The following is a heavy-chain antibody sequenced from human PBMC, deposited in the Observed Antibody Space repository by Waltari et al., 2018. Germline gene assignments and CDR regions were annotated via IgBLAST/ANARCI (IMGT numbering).Heavy chain of an antibody. V-gene: IGHV4-38-2*01. CDR3: AGGMVQGDGFDY. CDR2: IYHSGST. D-gene: IGHD3-10*01. CDR1: GYSISSGYY. Sequence: QVQLQESGPGLVKPSETLSLTCAVSGYSISSGYYWGWIRQPPGKGLEWIGSIYHSGSTYYNPSLKSRVTISVDTSKNQFSLKLSSVTAADTAVYYCAGGMVQGDGFDYWGQGTLVTVSS. J-gene: IGHJ4*02.